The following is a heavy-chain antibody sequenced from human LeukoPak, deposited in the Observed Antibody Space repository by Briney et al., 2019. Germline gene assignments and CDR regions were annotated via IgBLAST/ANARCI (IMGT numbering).Heavy chain of an antibody. J-gene: IGHJ6*02. CDR1: GFTFSSYW. D-gene: IGHD3-16*01. CDR3: AGGGVTTPTPYYYYYGMDV. Sequence: GGSLRLSCAASGFTFSSYWMHWVRQAPGKGLVWVSRINNDGTTTVYADSVRGRFTISRDNAKNTLYLQMNSLRAGDTAVYYCAGGGVTTPTPYYYYYGMDVWGQGTTVTVSS. V-gene: IGHV3-74*01. CDR2: INNDGTTT.